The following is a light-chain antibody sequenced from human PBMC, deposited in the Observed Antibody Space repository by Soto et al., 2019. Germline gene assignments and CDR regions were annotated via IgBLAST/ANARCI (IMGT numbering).Light chain of an antibody. CDR2: SNN. V-gene: IGLV1-44*01. CDR1: SSNVGRNT. Sequence: QSALTQPPSASGTPGQRVTISCSGSSSNVGRNTVNWYQQLPGTAPKLLIYSNNQRPSGVPDRFSGSKSGTSASLAISGLQSEDEADYYCAAWDDSLNAVVFVGGTKLTVL. J-gene: IGLJ2*01. CDR3: AAWDDSLNAVV.